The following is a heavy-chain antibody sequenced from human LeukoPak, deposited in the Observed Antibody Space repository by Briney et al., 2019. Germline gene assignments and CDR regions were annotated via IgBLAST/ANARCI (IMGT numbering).Heavy chain of an antibody. V-gene: IGHV1-46*01. CDR2: INPSGGST. CDR1: GYTFTSYY. CDR3: ARLAIGSGSYYPNDY. J-gene: IGHJ4*02. Sequence: GASVKVSCKASGYTFTSYYMHWVRQAPGQGLEWMGIINPSGGSTSYAQKFQGRVTMTRDTSTSTVYMELSSLRSEDTAVYYCARLAIGSGSYYPNDYWGQGTLVTVSS. D-gene: IGHD3-10*01.